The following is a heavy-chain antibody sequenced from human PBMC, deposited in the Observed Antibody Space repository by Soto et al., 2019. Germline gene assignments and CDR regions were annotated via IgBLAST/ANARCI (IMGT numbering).Heavy chain of an antibody. CDR2: ISGSGNTT. CDR3: AKCAGSGWFPDY. D-gene: IGHD6-19*01. V-gene: IGHV3-23*01. J-gene: IGHJ4*02. Sequence: EVQLLESGGGLVQPGGSLRLSCAASGFTFSSYAMRWVRQAPGKGLEWVSAISGSGNTTYYADSVKGRFTISRDNSKNTLYLQVSSLRAEETAVYYCAKCAGSGWFPDYWGQGTLVTVSS. CDR1: GFTFSSYA.